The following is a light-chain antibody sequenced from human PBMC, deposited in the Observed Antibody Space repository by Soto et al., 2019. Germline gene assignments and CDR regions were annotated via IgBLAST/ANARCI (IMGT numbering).Light chain of an antibody. CDR2: DVS. V-gene: IGLV2-14*01. Sequence: QSVLTQPASVSGSPGQSITISCTGTNSDVGGYNFVSWYQQHPGKAPKLMIYDVSNRPSGVSNRFSGSKSGNTASLTISGLQAEDEADYYCSSYTNFVVFGGGTKLTVL. J-gene: IGLJ2*01. CDR1: NSDVGGYNF. CDR3: SSYTNFVV.